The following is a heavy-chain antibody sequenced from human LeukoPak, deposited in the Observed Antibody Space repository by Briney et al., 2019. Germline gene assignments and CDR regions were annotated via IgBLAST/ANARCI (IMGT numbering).Heavy chain of an antibody. J-gene: IGHJ4*02. V-gene: IGHV1-69*05. CDR1: GGTFSSYA. Sequence: ASVKVSCKASGGTFSSYAISWVRQAPGQGLEWMGGITPIFGTANYAQKFQGRVTITTDESTSTAYMELSSLRSEDTAVYYCARGYSSSTQGGFDYWGQGTLVTVSS. D-gene: IGHD6-6*01. CDR2: ITPIFGTA. CDR3: ARGYSSSTQGGFDY.